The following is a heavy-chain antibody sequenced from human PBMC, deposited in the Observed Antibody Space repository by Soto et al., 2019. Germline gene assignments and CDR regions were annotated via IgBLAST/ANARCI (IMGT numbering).Heavy chain of an antibody. Sequence: ASGEVSRQASVYTFTKNTMKRVLQAPGQRLEWMGWINAGYGNTKSSQKFQDRVTISRDTSASTAYMELTSLRSEDTAVYYCARDTGDGTFDFWGQGTLVT. V-gene: IGHV1-3*01. CDR2: INAGYGNT. CDR1: VYTFTKNT. CDR3: ARDTGDGTFDF. D-gene: IGHD7-27*01. J-gene: IGHJ4*02.